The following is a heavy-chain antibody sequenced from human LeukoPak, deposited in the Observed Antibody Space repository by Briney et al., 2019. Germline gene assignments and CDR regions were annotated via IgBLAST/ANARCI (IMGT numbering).Heavy chain of an antibody. D-gene: IGHD6-19*01. J-gene: IGHJ4*02. Sequence: SETLSLTCTVSGGSISSYYWSWIRQPPGKGLEWIGYIYYSGSTNYNPSLKSRVTISVDTSKKQFSLKLSSVTAADTAVYYCTRHDPSPGSSSGWYDDVFDYWGQGTLVTVSS. CDR1: GGSISSYY. CDR3: TRHDPSPGSSSGWYDDVFDY. CDR2: IYYSGST. V-gene: IGHV4-59*08.